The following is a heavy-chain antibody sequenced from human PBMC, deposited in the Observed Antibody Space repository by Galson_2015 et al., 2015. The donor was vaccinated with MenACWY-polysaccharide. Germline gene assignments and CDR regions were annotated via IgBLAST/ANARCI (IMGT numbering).Heavy chain of an antibody. V-gene: IGHV6-1*01. CDR2: TYYRSKWYS. CDR3: ARIRSGSSSDFEY. CDR1: GDSVSSNSGS. Sequence: CAISGDSVSSNSGSWHWVRQSPSRGLEWLGRTYYRSKWYSYYGASVKGRITINPDTSKNQFSLQLNSVTPEDTAVYYCARIRSGSSSDFEYWGQGTLVTVSS. J-gene: IGHJ4*02. D-gene: IGHD6-6*01.